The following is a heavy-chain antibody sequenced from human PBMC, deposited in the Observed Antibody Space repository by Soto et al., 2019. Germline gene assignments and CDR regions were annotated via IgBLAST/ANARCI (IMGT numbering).Heavy chain of an antibody. Sequence: LKISCKGSGYNFTNYWISWVRQMPGKGLEWMGRIDPSDSYTNYSPSFQGHVTFSTDKSISTANLQWSSLKASDTAIYYCARLDCSGGGCYSRWAPNIDYWGQGTLVTVSS. V-gene: IGHV5-10-1*01. CDR1: GYNFTNYW. CDR3: ARLDCSGGGCYSRWAPNIDY. D-gene: IGHD2-15*01. J-gene: IGHJ4*02. CDR2: IDPSDSYT.